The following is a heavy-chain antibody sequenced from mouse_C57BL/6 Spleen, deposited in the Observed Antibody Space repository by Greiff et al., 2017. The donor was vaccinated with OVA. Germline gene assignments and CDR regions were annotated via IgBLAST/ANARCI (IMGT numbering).Heavy chain of an antibody. Sequence: EVQRVESGGGLVQPGGSLSLSCAASGFTFTDYYMSWVRQPPGKALEWLGFIRNKANGYTTEYSASVKGRFTISRDNSQSILYLQMNALRAEDSATYYCARLYYYGSSYGYAMDYWGQGTSVTVSS. V-gene: IGHV7-3*01. CDR3: ARLYYYGSSYGYAMDY. CDR1: GFTFTDYY. D-gene: IGHD1-1*01. J-gene: IGHJ4*01. CDR2: IRNKANGYTT.